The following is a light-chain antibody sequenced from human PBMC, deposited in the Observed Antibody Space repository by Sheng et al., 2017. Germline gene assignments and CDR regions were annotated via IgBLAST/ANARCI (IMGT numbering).Light chain of an antibody. CDR3: HKYDGVPLT. J-gene: IGKJ4*01. CDR2: QAS. Sequence: IVMTQSPLSLSVTPGEPASISCRSSQSLLYSDGYNYLDWYLQKPGQSPQLLIYQASNRASGVPDRFSGSGSGTDFTLTISGLQPEDVATYYCHKYDGVPLTFGGGTKVEIK. V-gene: IGKV2-28*01. CDR1: QSLLYSDGYNY.